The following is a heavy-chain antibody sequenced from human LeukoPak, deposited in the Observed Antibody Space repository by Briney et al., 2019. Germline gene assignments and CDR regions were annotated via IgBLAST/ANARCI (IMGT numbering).Heavy chain of an antibody. V-gene: IGHV4-59*01. J-gene: IGHJ3*01. CDR1: GGSTSSYY. D-gene: IGHD3-16*01. CDR3: ARANMIISAFDF. CDR2: LYYSGST. Sequence: PSETLSLTCTVSGGSTSSYYWSWIRQPPRKGLEWIGSLYYSGSTNSNPSLKTRVTMSVDTYKNRFSLNLSSMTAADTAVYYCARANMIISAFDFWGQGTMVTVSS.